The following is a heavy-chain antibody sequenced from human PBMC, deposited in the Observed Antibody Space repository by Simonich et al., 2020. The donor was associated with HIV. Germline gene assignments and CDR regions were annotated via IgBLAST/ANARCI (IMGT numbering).Heavy chain of an antibody. CDR1: GFTFSSYW. D-gene: IGHD3-22*01. Sequence: SGGGLIKPGGSLRLSCAASGFTFSSYWMTWVRQAPGKGLEWVANIKQDGSEKYYVDSVKGRFTISRDNAKNSLYLQMNSLRAEDTAVYYCARQPYYYDSGGYYDYHYYMDVGGKGTTVTVSS. CDR2: IKQDGSEK. J-gene: IGHJ6*03. V-gene: IGHV3-7*01. CDR3: ARQPYYYDSGGYYDYHYYMDV.